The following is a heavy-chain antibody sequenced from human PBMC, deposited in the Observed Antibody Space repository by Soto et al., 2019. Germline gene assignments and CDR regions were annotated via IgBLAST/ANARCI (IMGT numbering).Heavy chain of an antibody. V-gene: IGHV6-1*01. CDR1: GDSVSSNSAG. Sequence: QVQLQQSGPGLVKPSQTLSLTCDISGDSVSSNSAGWNWIRQTPSRGLEWLRRTYYKFKWYNNYAVSVRSRITIDPETSKNQFSLQLNSVTPEDTAVYYCARGSWDDVSGHYYMDVWGKGTTVTVSS. D-gene: IGHD5-12*01. CDR2: TYYKFKWYN. J-gene: IGHJ6*03. CDR3: ARGSWDDVSGHYYMDV.